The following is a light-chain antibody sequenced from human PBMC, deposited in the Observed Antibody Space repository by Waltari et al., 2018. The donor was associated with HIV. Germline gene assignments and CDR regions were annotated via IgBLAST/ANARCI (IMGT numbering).Light chain of an antibody. CDR2: ANN. Sequence: QSVLTQPPSVSGAPGQRVTISCTGSNSNIGSTYDVHWYQLLPGKAPKLLIFANNHRPSGVPDRFSGSKPGASASLPITGLQAEDEADYSCQSYDSRLSAWVFGGGTKVTVL. CDR1: NSNIGSTYD. CDR3: QSYDSRLSAWV. J-gene: IGLJ3*02. V-gene: IGLV1-40*01.